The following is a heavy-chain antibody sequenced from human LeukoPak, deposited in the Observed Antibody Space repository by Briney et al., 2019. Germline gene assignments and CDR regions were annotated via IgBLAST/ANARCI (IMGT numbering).Heavy chain of an antibody. CDR3: ARRWNYGRNYYIDV. Sequence: SETLSLTCAVYGGSFSNYYWSWISQHPGKGLEWIGEINDSGTINYNPSLMSRVTISVDKSKNQFSLKLSSVTAADTAVYYCARRWNYGRNYYIDVWGKGATVSVSS. J-gene: IGHJ6*03. V-gene: IGHV4-34*01. D-gene: IGHD1-7*01. CDR1: GGSFSNYY. CDR2: INDSGTI.